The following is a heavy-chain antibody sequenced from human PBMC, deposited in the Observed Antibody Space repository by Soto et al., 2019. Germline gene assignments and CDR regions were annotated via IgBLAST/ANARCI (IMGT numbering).Heavy chain of an antibody. V-gene: IGHV1-8*01. CDR3: ARGGRYYYYYYMDV. CDR2: MNPNSGNT. Sequence: ASVKVSCKASGYTFTSYDINWVRQATGQGLEWMGWMNPNSGNTGYAQKFQGRVAMTRNTSISTAYMELSSLRSEDTAVYYCARGGRYYYYYYMDVWGKGTTVTVSS. J-gene: IGHJ6*03. CDR1: GYTFTSYD.